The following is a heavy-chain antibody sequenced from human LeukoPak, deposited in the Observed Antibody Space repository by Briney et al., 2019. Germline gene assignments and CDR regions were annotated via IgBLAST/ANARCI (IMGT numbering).Heavy chain of an antibody. CDR2: IYSGGST. D-gene: IGHD1-26*01. J-gene: IGHJ4*02. V-gene: IGHV3-53*01. CDR3: ARGRGSYYFDY. CDR1: GFTFDDYG. Sequence: PGGSLRLSCAASGFTFDDYGMSWVRQAPGKGLEWVSVIYSGGSTYYTDSVKGRFTISRDNSKNTLYLQMNSLRAEDTAVYYCARGRGSYYFDYWGQGTLVTVSS.